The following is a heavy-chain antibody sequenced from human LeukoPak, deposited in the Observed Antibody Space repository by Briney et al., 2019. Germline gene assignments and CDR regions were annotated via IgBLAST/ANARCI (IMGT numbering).Heavy chain of an antibody. V-gene: IGHV1-2*02. Sequence: ASVRVSCKASGYTFTGYYLFWVRQAPGQGLEWMGWINPNTGDTRYGQKFQGRVTLTRDTSIRTTYMELSSLRSDDTAVYYCARDERFCNGDNHYPDLGYWGQGTLVTVSS. J-gene: IGHJ4*02. CDR1: GYTFTGYY. CDR3: ARDERFCNGDNHYPDLGY. CDR2: INPNTGDT. D-gene: IGHD2-15*01.